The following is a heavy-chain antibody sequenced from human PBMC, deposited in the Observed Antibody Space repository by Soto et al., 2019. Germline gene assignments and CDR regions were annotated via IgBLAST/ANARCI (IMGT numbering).Heavy chain of an antibody. J-gene: IGHJ3*02. CDR2: ISWNSHSI. V-gene: IGHV3-9*01. CDR3: AKDRSGSYGDDAFHI. D-gene: IGHD1-26*01. CDR1: GFTFDDYA. Sequence: EVQLVESGGGLVQPGRSLRLSCAASGFTFDDYAMHWVRQAPGQCLEWVSGISWNSHSIGYADSVKGRFTISRDNAKNSLYLQMNSLSAEDTALYYCAKDRSGSYGDDAFHIWGQGTMATVSS.